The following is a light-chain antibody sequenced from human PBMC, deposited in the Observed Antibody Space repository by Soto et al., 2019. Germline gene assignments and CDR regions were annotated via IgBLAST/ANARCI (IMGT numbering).Light chain of an antibody. V-gene: IGKV1-39*01. CDR2: AAS. CDR1: QSISSY. Sequence: DIPMTQSLSSLSASVGDRVTITCRASQSISSYLNWYQQKPGKAPKLLIYAASSLQSGVPSRFSGSGSGTDFTLTISSLQPEDYATYYCQQSFSTPPCTFGQGTKVDIK. CDR3: QQSFSTPPCT. J-gene: IGKJ1*01.